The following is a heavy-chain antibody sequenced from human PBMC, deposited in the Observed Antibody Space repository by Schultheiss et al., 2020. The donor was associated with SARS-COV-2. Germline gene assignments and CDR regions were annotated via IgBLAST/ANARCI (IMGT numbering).Heavy chain of an antibody. V-gene: IGHV4-59*11. D-gene: IGHD4-17*01. CDR2: IYYSGST. Sequence: SQTLSLTCAVSGGSFSDHYCTWIRQSPGKGLEWIGYIYYSGSTDYNPSLKSRVTISVDTSKKNFSLKLRSVTDADTALYYCARASTETLALPDDYWGQGTLVTVSS. CDR1: GGSFSDHY. CDR3: ARASTETLALPDDY. J-gene: IGHJ4*02.